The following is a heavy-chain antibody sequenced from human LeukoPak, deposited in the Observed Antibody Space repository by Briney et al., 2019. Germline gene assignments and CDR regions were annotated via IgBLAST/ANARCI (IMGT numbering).Heavy chain of an antibody. CDR1: GFTFSSYA. J-gene: IGHJ4*02. Sequence: GGSLRLSCAASGFTFSSYAMSWVRQAPGKGLERVSAISGSGGSTYYADSVKGRFTISRDNSKNTLYLQMNSLRAEDTAVYYCAKSMYYYDSSGYYFFGSYDYWGQGTLVTVSS. CDR2: ISGSGGST. V-gene: IGHV3-23*01. D-gene: IGHD3-22*01. CDR3: AKSMYYYDSSGYYFFGSYDY.